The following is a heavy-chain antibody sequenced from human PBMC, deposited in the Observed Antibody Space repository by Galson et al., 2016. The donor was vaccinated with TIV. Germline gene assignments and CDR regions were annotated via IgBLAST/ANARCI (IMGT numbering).Heavy chain of an antibody. J-gene: IGHJ6*02. CDR2: ISHSGYA. CDR1: GGSLSGYF. Sequence: LSLTCAVSGGSLSGYFWTWIRQAPGKGLEWIGEISHSGYARHNPSLESRVTLSIDTSKSQFSLQLSSVTAADTAVYYCAREFYDVLTGPINFCYGMDIWGQGTPATVS. V-gene: IGHV4-34*01. CDR3: AREFYDVLTGPINFCYGMDI. D-gene: IGHD3-9*01.